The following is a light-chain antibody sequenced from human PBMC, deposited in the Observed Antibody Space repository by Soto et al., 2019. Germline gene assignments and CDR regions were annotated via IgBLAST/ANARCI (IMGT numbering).Light chain of an antibody. CDR3: CSYAGTYTFEGV. CDR1: SSDVGSYNY. CDR2: DVN. Sequence: QSALTQPASVSGSPGQSITISCTGTSSDVGSYNYVSWYQQYPGKAPKFIIYDVNKRPSGVADRFSGSKSGNTASLTISGLQAEDEADYYCCSYAGTYTFEGVFGGGTKVTVL. J-gene: IGLJ3*02. V-gene: IGLV2-11*01.